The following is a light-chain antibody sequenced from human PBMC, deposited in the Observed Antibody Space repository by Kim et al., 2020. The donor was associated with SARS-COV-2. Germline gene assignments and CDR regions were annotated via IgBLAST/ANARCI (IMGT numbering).Light chain of an antibody. CDR2: GAS. CDR3: QQYGSSVET. V-gene: IGKV3-20*01. J-gene: IGKJ1*01. Sequence: EIVLTQSPGTLSLSPGERATLSCRASQSVTSSNKLAWYQQKPGQAPRLLIYGASSRATGIPDRFSGSGSGTDFTLTISRLEPEDFAVYYGQQYGSSVETFGQGTKVDIK. CDR1: QSVTSSN.